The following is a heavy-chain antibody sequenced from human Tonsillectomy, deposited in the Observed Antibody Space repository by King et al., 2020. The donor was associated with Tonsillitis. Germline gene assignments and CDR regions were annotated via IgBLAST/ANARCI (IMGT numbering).Heavy chain of an antibody. CDR2: IIPIFGTA. CDR3: ARTPPYYYDRSGYYFDY. J-gene: IGHJ4*01. D-gene: IGHD3-22*01. V-gene: IGHV1-69*01. CDR1: GGTFSSYA. Sequence: QLVQSGAEVKKPGSSVKVSCKASGGTFSSYAISWVRQAPGQGLEWMGGIIPIFGTANYAQKFQGRVTITADESTSTAYMELSRLRSEDTAVYYCARTPPYYYDRSGYYFDYWGHGTLVTVSS.